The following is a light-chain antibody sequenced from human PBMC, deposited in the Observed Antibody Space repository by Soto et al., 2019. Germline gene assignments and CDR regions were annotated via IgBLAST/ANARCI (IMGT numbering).Light chain of an antibody. J-gene: IGKJ4*01. CDR3: HQYNNWPLT. CDR1: QSVSSN. Sequence: EIVMTQSPATLYVSPGERATLSCRASQSVSSNLAWYQQKPGQAPSLLIYGASTRATGIPARFSGSGSGTEFTLTISSLQSEDFAVYYCHQYNNWPLTFGGGTKVEIK. V-gene: IGKV3-15*01. CDR2: GAS.